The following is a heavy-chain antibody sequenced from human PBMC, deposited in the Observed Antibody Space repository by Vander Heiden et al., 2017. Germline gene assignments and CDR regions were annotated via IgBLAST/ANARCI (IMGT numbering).Heavy chain of an antibody. CDR3: VRELYGGPDY. V-gene: IGHV3-7*04. J-gene: IGHJ4*01. CDR2: IKGDGSER. D-gene: IGHD4-17*01. CDR1: EFTFSMFY. Sequence: EGQPVESGAGLVQPGGSLRLPRAGGEFTFSMFYMMWVRQAPGNGLEWVANIKGDGSERNYVDSVKGRFTISRDNAKNSLFLQMNSLRPEDTALYYCVRELYGGPDYWGHGTLVTVSS.